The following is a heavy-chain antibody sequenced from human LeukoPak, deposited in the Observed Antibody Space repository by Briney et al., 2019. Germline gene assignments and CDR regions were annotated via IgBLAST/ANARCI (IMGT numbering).Heavy chain of an antibody. V-gene: IGHV1-2*02. CDR3: ATVTYYGSGSYTYYFDY. CDR1: GYTFTGYY. CDR2: INPNSGGT. J-gene: IGHJ4*02. Sequence: GASVKVSCKAPGYTFTGYYMHWVRQAPGQGLEWMGWINPNSGGTKYAPKFQGRVTMTRDTSISTAYMEMSRLRDDDTAIYYCATVTYYGSGSYTYYFDYWGQGTLVTVSS. D-gene: IGHD3-10*01.